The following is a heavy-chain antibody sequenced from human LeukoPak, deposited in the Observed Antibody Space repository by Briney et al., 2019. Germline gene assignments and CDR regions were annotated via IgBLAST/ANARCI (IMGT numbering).Heavy chain of an antibody. CDR3: ARGWDYDSGGRPTAYVY. Sequence: SVKVSCKASGGTFSNYAINWVRQAPGQGLEWMGGIIPIFGTANYAQKFQGKVTITADESTSTAYMELSSLRSEDTAIYYRARGWDYDSGGRPTAYVYWGQGTLVSVSS. J-gene: IGHJ4*02. CDR2: IIPIFGTA. CDR1: GGTFSNYA. D-gene: IGHD3-22*01. V-gene: IGHV1-69*13.